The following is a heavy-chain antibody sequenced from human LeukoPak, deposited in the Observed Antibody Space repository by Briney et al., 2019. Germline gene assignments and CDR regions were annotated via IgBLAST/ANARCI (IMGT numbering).Heavy chain of an antibody. J-gene: IGHJ6*03. Sequence: GGSLRLSCAASGFTFSSYAMHWVRQAPGKGLEYVSAISSNGGSTYYANSVKGRFTISRDNSKNTLYLQMGSLRAEDMAVYYXXXXXXXXVVVTASYYYMDVWGKGTTVTVSS. CDR2: ISSNGGST. D-gene: IGHD2-21*02. V-gene: IGHV3-64*01. CDR1: GFTFSSYA. CDR3: XXXXXXXVVVTASYYYMDV.